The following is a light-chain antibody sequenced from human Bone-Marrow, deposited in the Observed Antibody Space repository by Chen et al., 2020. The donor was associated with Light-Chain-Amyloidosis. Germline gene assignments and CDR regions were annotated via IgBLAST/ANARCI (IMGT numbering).Light chain of an antibody. Sequence: SYELTQPPSVSVSPGQTARITCSGDDLPTKYAYWYQQKPGQAPVLGIHRDTERPSGISERVSGCSSGTTATLNVGGLQAEDVADYHCQSADGSGAHQVIFGGGTTLTVL. V-gene: IGLV3-25*03. J-gene: IGLJ2*01. CDR3: QSADGSGAHQVI. CDR1: DLPTKY. CDR2: RDT.